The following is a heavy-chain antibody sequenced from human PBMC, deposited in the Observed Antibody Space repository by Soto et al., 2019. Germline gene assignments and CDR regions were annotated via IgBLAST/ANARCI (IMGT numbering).Heavy chain of an antibody. Sequence: QVQLQESGPGLVKPSETLSLTCTVSGAPITTTKWWAWVRLPPGKGLEWIGELSRGDERSSNPSLEGRFTMSLDQSNNHFSLKLTSVTAADTAIYYCAKQTISYTWGVWGRGTSVTVSS. V-gene: IGHV4-4*02. CDR2: LSRGDER. CDR3: AKQTISYTWGV. D-gene: IGHD3-16*01. CDR1: GAPITTTKW. J-gene: IGHJ6*02.